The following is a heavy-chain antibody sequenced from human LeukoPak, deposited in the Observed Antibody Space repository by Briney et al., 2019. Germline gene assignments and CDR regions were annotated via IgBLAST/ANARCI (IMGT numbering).Heavy chain of an antibody. CDR2: INHSGST. J-gene: IGHJ3*02. D-gene: IGHD3-10*01. CDR3: AKSNGYGLVDI. Sequence: SETLSLTCAVYGGSFSGYYWSWIRQPPGKGLEWIGEINHSGSTNYNPSLKSRVTISVDTSKNQFSLKLNSVTASDTAVYYCAKSNGYGLVDIWGQGTMVTVSS. CDR1: GGSFSGYY. V-gene: IGHV4-34*01.